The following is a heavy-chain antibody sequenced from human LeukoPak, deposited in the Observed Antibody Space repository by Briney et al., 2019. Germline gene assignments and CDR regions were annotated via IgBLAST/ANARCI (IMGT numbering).Heavy chain of an antibody. CDR2: IDPDGSKI. CDR3: ARDDVGSIPIDY. D-gene: IGHD1-26*01. J-gene: IGHJ4*02. V-gene: IGHV3-74*01. Sequence: GGSLRLSCAASGFTFSSYWMHWVRQAPGKGLVWVSYIDPDGSKIRDADSVKGRFTISRDNAKNTLYLQMNSLRVEDTAVYYCARDDVGSIPIDYWGQGTLVTVSS. CDR1: GFTFSSYW.